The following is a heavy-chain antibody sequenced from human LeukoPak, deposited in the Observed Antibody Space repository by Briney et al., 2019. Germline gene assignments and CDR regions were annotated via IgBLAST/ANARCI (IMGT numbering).Heavy chain of an antibody. CDR2: ISSSSSYI. D-gene: IGHD2-15*01. CDR1: GFTFNFYD. CDR3: ARDPTPRYCSGGSCYTHYGMDV. V-gene: IGHV3-21*01. Sequence: GGSLRLSCAASGFTFNFYDMHWVRQAPGKGLEWVSSISSSSSYIYYADSVKGRLTISRDNAKNSLYLQMNSLRAEDTAVYYCARDPTPRYCSGGSCYTHYGMDVWGQGTTVTVSS. J-gene: IGHJ6*02.